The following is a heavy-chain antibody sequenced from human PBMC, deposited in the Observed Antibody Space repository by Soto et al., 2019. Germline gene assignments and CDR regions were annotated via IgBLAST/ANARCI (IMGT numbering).Heavy chain of an antibody. CDR1: GGSFSGYD. Sequence: ASQTLSLPSAVYGGSFSGYDWSWIRQPPGKGLEWIGEINHSGSTNYNPSLKSRVTISVDTSKNQFSLKLSSVTAADTAVYYCARLGFGELSPIDYWGQGTLVTVSS. D-gene: IGHD3-10*01. V-gene: IGHV4-34*01. CDR2: INHSGST. J-gene: IGHJ4*02. CDR3: ARLGFGELSPIDY.